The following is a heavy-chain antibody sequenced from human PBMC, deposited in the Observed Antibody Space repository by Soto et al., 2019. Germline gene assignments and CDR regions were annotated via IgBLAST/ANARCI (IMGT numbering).Heavy chain of an antibody. CDR1: GYTFTSYG. D-gene: IGHD3-22*01. CDR3: AREKLDYYDSSGKGLDY. J-gene: IGHJ4*02. CDR2: ISAYNGNT. Sequence: ASVKVSCKASGYTFTSYGISWVRQAPGQGLEWMGWISAYNGNTNYAQKLQGRVTMTTDTSTSTAYMELRSLRSDDTAVYYCAREKLDYYDSSGKGLDYWGQGTLVTVSS. V-gene: IGHV1-18*01.